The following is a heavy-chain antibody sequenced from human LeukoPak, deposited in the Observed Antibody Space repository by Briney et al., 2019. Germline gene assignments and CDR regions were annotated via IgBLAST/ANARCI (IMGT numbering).Heavy chain of an antibody. CDR3: ATRSLLGITISHTFDY. CDR2: FDPEDGET. CDR1: GYTLTELS. J-gene: IGHJ4*02. D-gene: IGHD3-9*01. Sequence: ASVKVSCKVSGYTLTELSMHWVRQAPGKGLEWMGSFDPEDGETIYAQKFQGRVTMTEDTSTDTAYMELSSLRSGDTAVYYCATRSLLGITISHTFDYWGQGTLVTVSS. V-gene: IGHV1-24*01.